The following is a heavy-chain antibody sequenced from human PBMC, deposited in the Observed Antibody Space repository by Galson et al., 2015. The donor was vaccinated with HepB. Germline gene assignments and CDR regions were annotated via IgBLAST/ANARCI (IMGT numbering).Heavy chain of an antibody. CDR1: GYTFTGYY. CDR3: ARAMIVVVIEGIFDY. CDR2: INPNSGGT. V-gene: IGHV1-2*02. J-gene: IGHJ4*02. Sequence: SVKVSCKASGYTFTGYYMHWVRQAPGQGLEWMGWINPNSGGTNYAQKFQGRVTMTRDTSISTAYMELSRLRSDDTAVYYCARAMIVVVIEGIFDYWGQGTLVTVSS. D-gene: IGHD3-22*01.